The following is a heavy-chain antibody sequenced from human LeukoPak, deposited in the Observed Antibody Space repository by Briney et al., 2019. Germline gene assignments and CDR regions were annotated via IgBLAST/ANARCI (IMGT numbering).Heavy chain of an antibody. V-gene: IGHV4-59*01. CDR2: ISYSGST. Sequence: PSETLSLTCTVSDGSISSYYWNRIRQPPGKGLEWIGYISYSGSTNNNPSLKSRVTISVDTSKSQFSLKLSSVTAADTAVYYCARGGIYSGYDTAFDYWGQGTLVTVSS. J-gene: IGHJ4*02. CDR1: DGSISSYY. CDR3: ARGGIYSGYDTAFDY. D-gene: IGHD5-12*01.